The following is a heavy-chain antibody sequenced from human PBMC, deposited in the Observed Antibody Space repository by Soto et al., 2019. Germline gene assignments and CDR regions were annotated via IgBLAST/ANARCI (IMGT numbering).Heavy chain of an antibody. CDR1: GGNFTSYS. D-gene: IGHD2-15*01. CDR2: IIPIFGTV. CDR3: ARDRYCSGVSCFLFDY. Sequence: QVQLVQSGAEVKKPGSSVKVSCKASGGNFTSYSIGWVRQAPGQGLEWMGGIIPIFGTVNYAQRFQGRVTITADESTNTAYMELNSLRSEDTAVYYCARDRYCSGVSCFLFDYWGQGTLVSVSS. V-gene: IGHV1-69*01. J-gene: IGHJ4*02.